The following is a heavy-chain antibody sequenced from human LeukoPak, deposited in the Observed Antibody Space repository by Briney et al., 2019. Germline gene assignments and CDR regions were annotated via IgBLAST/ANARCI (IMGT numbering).Heavy chain of an antibody. V-gene: IGHV4-59*01. CDR2: IYYSGST. CDR1: GGSISSYY. D-gene: IGHD3-3*01. Sequence: SETLSLTCTVSGGSISSYYWSWIRQPPGKGLEYIGYIYYSGSTNYNPSLESRVTISVDTSKNQFSLKLSSVTTADTALYYCARGGEWLDYWGQGTLVTVSS. J-gene: IGHJ4*02. CDR3: ARGGEWLDY.